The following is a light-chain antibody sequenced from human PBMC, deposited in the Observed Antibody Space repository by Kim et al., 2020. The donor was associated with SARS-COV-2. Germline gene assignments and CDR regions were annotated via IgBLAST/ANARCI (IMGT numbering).Light chain of an antibody. CDR3: QQYGYYTYT. V-gene: IGKV1-5*03. J-gene: IGKJ3*01. Sequence: DIQMTQSPSTLSANVGVRVIITCRASQSLDDWLAWYQHKPGKAPKLLIYMTSNLESGVPSRFSDSGFGTEFTHTISSLQPDDFATYNCQQYGYYTYTFGPGTKVDIK. CDR1: QSLDDW. CDR2: MTS.